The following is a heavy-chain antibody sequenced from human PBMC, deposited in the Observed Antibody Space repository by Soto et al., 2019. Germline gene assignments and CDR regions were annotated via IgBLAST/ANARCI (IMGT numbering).Heavy chain of an antibody. Sequence: QVQLVESGGGVVQPGRSLRLSCAASGFTFSSYAMHWVGQAPGKGLEWVAVISYDGSNKYYADSVKGRFTISRDNSKNTLYLQMNSLRAEDTAVYYCARDGDYAEYYYYGMDVWGQGTTVTVSS. V-gene: IGHV3-30-3*01. CDR3: ARDGDYAEYYYYGMDV. CDR1: GFTFSSYA. J-gene: IGHJ6*02. D-gene: IGHD4-17*01. CDR2: ISYDGSNK.